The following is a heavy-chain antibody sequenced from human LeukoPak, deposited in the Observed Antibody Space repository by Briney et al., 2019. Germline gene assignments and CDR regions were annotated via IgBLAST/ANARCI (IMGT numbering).Heavy chain of an antibody. Sequence: GGSLRLSCAASGFTFSSYGMHWVRQAPGKGLEWVAVISYDGSDKYYADSVKGRFTISRDNSKNTLYLQMNSLRAEDTAVYYCAKDDQYYDILTGYYVTGYFDYWGQGTLVTVSS. V-gene: IGHV3-30*18. CDR3: AKDDQYYDILTGYYVTGYFDY. D-gene: IGHD3-9*01. CDR2: ISYDGSDK. J-gene: IGHJ4*02. CDR1: GFTFSSYG.